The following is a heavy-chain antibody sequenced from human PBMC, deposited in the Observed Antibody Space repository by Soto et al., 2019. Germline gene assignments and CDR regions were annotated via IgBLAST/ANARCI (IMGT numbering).Heavy chain of an antibody. CDR1: GGTFSSHA. Sequence: QVQLVQSGAEVKKPGSSVKVSCKASGGTFSSHAISWVRQAPGQGLEWMGGIIPIFGKAKYAQNFQGRVRITADESTSTANMELSSLRSEDTAVYYCARGLRLGELSFSYWGQGTLVTVSS. J-gene: IGHJ4*01. CDR3: ARGLRLGELSFSY. CDR2: IIPIFGKA. V-gene: IGHV1-69*01. D-gene: IGHD3-16*02.